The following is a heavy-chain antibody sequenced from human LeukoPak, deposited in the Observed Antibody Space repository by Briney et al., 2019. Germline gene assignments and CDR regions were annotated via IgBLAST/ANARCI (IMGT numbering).Heavy chain of an antibody. J-gene: IGHJ4*02. Sequence: SQTLSLTFAISGDSVSITSAAWNWIRQSPSRGLEWLGRTYYTRSKWYNEYAVSVRSRITINPDTSKNQFSLQVNSVTPEDTAVYYCARGFLEGGFDYWGQGTLVTASS. V-gene: IGHV6-1*01. CDR2: TYYTRSKWYN. CDR3: ARGFLEGGFDY. CDR1: GDSVSITSAA. D-gene: IGHD3-3*01.